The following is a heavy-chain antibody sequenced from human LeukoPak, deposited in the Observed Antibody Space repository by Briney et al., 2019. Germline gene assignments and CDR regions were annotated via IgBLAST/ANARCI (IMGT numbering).Heavy chain of an antibody. J-gene: IGHJ4*02. D-gene: IGHD3-10*01. V-gene: IGHV3-74*01. CDR1: GFTFSTYW. CDR2: IYIDGSST. Sequence: PGGSLRLSCAASGFTFSTYWMHWVRQAPGKGLVWVSRIYIDGSSTNYADSVKGRFTISRDNSKNTLYLQMNSLRAEDTALYYCAKKLFTGMGYYFDSWGQGTLVTVSS. CDR3: AKKLFTGMGYYFDS.